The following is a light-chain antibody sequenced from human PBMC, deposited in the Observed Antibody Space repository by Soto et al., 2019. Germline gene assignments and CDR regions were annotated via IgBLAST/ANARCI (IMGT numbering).Light chain of an antibody. J-gene: IGKJ5*01. CDR3: QQYGSSTGIT. CDR1: QSVSSSY. CDR2: GAS. Sequence: ESVLTQSPGTVSLSPGERATLSCRASQSVSSSYLAWYQQKPGQAPRLLIYGASSRATGIPDRFSGSGSGTDFTLTISRLEPEDFAVYYCQQYGSSTGITFGQGTRLEIK. V-gene: IGKV3-20*01.